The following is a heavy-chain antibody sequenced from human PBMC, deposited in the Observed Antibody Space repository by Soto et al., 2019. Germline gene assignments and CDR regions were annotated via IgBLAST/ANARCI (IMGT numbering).Heavy chain of an antibody. V-gene: IGHV1-69*13. Sequence: ASVKVSCNASGGTFSSYAISWVRPAPGQGLEWMGGIIPIFATANYAQKFQGRVTITADESTSTAYMELSSLRSEDTAVYYCARADPYYYGSGSYGNYYYYYGMDVGGQGTTVTVSS. CDR3: ARADPYYYGSGSYGNYYYYYGMDV. CDR2: IIPIFATA. J-gene: IGHJ6*02. CDR1: GGTFSSYA. D-gene: IGHD3-10*01.